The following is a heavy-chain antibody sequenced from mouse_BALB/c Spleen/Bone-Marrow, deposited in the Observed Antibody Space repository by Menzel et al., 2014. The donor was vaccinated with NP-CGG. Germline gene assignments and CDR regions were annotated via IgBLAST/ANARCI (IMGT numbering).Heavy chain of an antibody. V-gene: IGHV1S137*01. CDR3: ARGGSTMITTFAY. CDR1: GYTFTDYA. D-gene: IGHD2-4*01. CDR2: ISTYYGDA. J-gene: IGHJ3*01. Sequence: QVQLKESGAELVRPGVSVRISCKGSGYTFTDYAMHWAKQSHAKSLEWIGVISTYYGDASYNQKFKGKATMTVDKSSSTAYMELARLTSEDSAIYYCARGGSTMITTFAYWGQGTLVTVSA.